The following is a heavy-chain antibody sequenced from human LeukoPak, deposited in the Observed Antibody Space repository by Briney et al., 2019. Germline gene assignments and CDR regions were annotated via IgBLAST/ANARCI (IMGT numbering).Heavy chain of an antibody. CDR3: ARLLGYCSSTSCPNYYGMDV. D-gene: IGHD2-2*01. CDR2: MYPDDSDI. J-gene: IGHJ6*02. CDR1: GYSFTTYW. Sequence: GVSMKISCKRYGYSFTTYWIGWVRQMPGKGLEWMGIMYPDDSDIRYSPTYQGQVTFAVDKSISTAYLQWSSLQAADSGIYYCARLLGYCSSTSCPNYYGMDVWGRGTTVSVSS. V-gene: IGHV5-51*01.